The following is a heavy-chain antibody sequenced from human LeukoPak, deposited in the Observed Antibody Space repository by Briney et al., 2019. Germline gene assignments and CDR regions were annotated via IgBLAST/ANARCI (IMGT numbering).Heavy chain of an antibody. V-gene: IGHV4-39*07. D-gene: IGHD5-24*01. CDR2: IYYSGNT. Sequence: SETLSLTCTVSGGSISSSSYYWGWIRQPPGKGLEWIGSIYYSGNTNYNPSLKSRVTMSVDTSKNQFSLKLSSVTAADTAVYYCARDRWGWFDPWGQGTLVTVSS. CDR1: GGSISSSSYY. J-gene: IGHJ5*02. CDR3: ARDRWGWFDP.